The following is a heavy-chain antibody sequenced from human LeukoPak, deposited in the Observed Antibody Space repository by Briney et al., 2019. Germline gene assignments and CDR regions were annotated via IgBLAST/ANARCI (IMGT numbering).Heavy chain of an antibody. CDR1: GFTFSSYS. J-gene: IGHJ4*02. CDR3: AKVSDIVVVPAASFDY. D-gene: IGHD2-2*01. Sequence: GGSLRLSCAASGFTFSSYSMNWVRQAPGKGLEWVSAISGSGGSTYYADSVKGRFTISRDNSKNTLYLQMNSLRAEDTAVYYCAKVSDIVVVPAASFDYWGQGTLVTVSS. V-gene: IGHV3-23*01. CDR2: ISGSGGST.